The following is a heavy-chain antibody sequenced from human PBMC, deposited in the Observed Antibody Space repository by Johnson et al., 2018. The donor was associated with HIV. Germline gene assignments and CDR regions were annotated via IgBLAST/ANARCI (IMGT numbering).Heavy chain of an antibody. CDR3: ARQQYYDSSGQGGGLDI. CDR1: GFTLDDYG. CDR2: ISYDGSNK. V-gene: IGHV3-30*03. D-gene: IGHD3-22*01. J-gene: IGHJ3*02. Sequence: QVQLVESGGGVVQPGRSLRLSCAASGFTLDDYGMSWVRQVPGKGLEWVAVISYDGSNKYYADSVKGRFTISRDNSKNTLYLQMNSLRAEDTALYYCARQQYYDSSGQGGGLDIWGQGTMVTVSS.